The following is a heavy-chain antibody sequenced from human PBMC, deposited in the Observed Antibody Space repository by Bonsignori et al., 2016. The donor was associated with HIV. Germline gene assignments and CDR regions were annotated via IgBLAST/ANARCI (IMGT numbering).Heavy chain of an antibody. J-gene: IGHJ4*02. CDR3: ARGRRRFLESLFSEAVVSDFDY. CDR2: ISHTGSA. Sequence: WIRQPPGKGLEWIGEISHTGSANYSPSLESRVTMSVDMSKNQFSLNLTSVSAADTAVYYCARGRRRFLESLFSEAVVSDFDYWGQGTLVTVSS. D-gene: IGHD3-3*01. V-gene: IGHV4-34*01.